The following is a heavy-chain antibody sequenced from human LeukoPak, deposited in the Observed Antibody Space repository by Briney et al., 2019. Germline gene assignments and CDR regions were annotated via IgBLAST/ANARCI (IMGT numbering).Heavy chain of an antibody. Sequence: SETLSLTCTVSGGSISSYYWSWIRQPPGKGLEWIGYIYYSGSTNYNPSLKSRVTIPVDTSKNQFSLKLSSVTAADTAVYYCARVPRLGYCSGGSCYGLGRYYYYYYMDVWGKGTTVTVSS. J-gene: IGHJ6*03. V-gene: IGHV4-59*01. D-gene: IGHD2-15*01. CDR3: ARVPRLGYCSGGSCYGLGRYYYYYYMDV. CDR1: GGSISSYY. CDR2: IYYSGST.